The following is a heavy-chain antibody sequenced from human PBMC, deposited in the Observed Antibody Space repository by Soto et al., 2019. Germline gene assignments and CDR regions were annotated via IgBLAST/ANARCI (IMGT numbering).Heavy chain of an antibody. CDR3: AEGTIYPGYCFDY. CDR1: GFTFSSYA. V-gene: IGHV3-23*01. CDR2: IGGSGGAT. D-gene: IGHD3-9*01. J-gene: IGHJ4*02. Sequence: EVQLLESGGGLVQPGGSLRLSCAASGFTFSSYAMNWVRQAPGKGLEWVSAIGGSGGATYYADSVQGRFTISRDNSKNTLYRQMNSLRAEDTAVYYCAEGTIYPGYCFDYWGQGTLVTVSS.